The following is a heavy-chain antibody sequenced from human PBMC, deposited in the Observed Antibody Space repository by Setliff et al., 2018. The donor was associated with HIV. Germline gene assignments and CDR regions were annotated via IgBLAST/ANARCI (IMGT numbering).Heavy chain of an antibody. CDR3: ARAPGDYEVWFDP. J-gene: IGHJ5*02. V-gene: IGHV1-69*10. CDR1: GGTFSSYA. Sequence: GASVKVSCKASGGTFSSYAISWVRQAPGQGLEWMGGIIPILGIANYAQKFQGRVTITADKSTSTAYMELSGLRSEDTAVYYCARAPGDYEVWFDPWGQGTLVTVSS. D-gene: IGHD4-17*01. CDR2: IIPILGIA.